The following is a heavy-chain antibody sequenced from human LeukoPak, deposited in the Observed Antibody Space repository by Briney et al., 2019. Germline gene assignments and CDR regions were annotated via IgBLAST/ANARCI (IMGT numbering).Heavy chain of an antibody. D-gene: IGHD5-24*01. CDR1: GYTFTGYY. J-gene: IGHJ4*02. Sequence: ASVKVSCKASGYTFTGYYIHWVRQAPGQGLEWMGWVNPSNGDTNYPQKFQGRVTMTRDTSISTAYMELSRLKSDDTAVVYCARCRYRYDYGYWGQGTLVTVSS. CDR3: ARCRYRYDYGY. CDR2: VNPSNGDT. V-gene: IGHV1-2*02.